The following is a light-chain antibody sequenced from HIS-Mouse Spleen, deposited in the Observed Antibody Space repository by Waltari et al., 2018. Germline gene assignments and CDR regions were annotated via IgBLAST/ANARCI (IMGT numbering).Light chain of an antibody. CDR1: NIGSKS. CDR3: QVWDSSSDHVV. CDR2: DDS. V-gene: IGLV3-21*03. Sequence: SYVLTQPPSVSVAPGKTARITCGGNNIGSKSVHWYQPKPGQAPVLVVYDDSDRPSGSPGGFSGSNSGNTATLTISRVEAGDEADYYCQVWDSSSDHVVFGGGTKLTVL. J-gene: IGLJ2*01.